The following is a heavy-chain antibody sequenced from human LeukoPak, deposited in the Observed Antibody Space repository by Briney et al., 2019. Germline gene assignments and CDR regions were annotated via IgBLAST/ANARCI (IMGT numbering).Heavy chain of an antibody. J-gene: IGHJ5*02. CDR2: IYTSGST. Sequence: LETLSLTCTVSGGSISSYYWSWIRQPAGKGLEWIGRIYTSGSTNYNPSLKSRVTMSVDTSKNQFSLKLSSVTAADTAVYYCARDKGQYGSGTRGFTWFDPWGQGTLVTVSS. CDR1: GGSISSYY. V-gene: IGHV4-4*07. D-gene: IGHD3-10*01. CDR3: ARDKGQYGSGTRGFTWFDP.